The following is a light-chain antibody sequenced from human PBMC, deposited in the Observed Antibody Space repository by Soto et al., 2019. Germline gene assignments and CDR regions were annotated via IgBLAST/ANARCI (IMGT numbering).Light chain of an antibody. V-gene: IGKV3-15*01. CDR2: DAS. CDR3: QQYHNWPPLT. J-gene: IGKJ4*01. CDR1: QSIAGN. Sequence: EIVMTQSPATLSVSPGERATLSCRASQSIAGNLAWYQQKPGQAPRLLIYDASTRATGIPARFSGSGSGTEFTLTISSLQSEDFALYYCQQYHNWPPLTFGGGTKVEIK.